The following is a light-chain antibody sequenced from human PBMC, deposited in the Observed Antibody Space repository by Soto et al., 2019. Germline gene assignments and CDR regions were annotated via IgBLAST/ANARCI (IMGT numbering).Light chain of an antibody. CDR3: QEYQSYSRR. CDR2: DAS. V-gene: IGKV1-5*01. Sequence: EIQMTQSPSTLSASVGDRVTSTCRASQSISSWLAWYQQKPGKAPKLLIYDASSLESGVPSRFSGSGSGTEFTLTISSLKPDDFATYYCQEYQSYSRRFGQGTKVDIK. J-gene: IGKJ1*01. CDR1: QSISSW.